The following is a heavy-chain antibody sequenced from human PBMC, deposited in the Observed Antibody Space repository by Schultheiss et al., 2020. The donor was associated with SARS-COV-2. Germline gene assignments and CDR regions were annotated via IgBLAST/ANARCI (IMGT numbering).Heavy chain of an antibody. V-gene: IGHV1-2*02. Sequence: GGSLRLSCKASGYTFTGYYMHWVRQAPGQGLEWMGWINPNSGGTNYAQKFQGRVTMTRDTSISTAYMELSRLRSDDTAVYYCARGPPQLVVPAAILDYWGQGTLVTVSS. CDR1: GYTFTGYY. D-gene: IGHD2-2*01. CDR3: ARGPPQLVVPAAILDY. CDR2: INPNSGGT. J-gene: IGHJ4*02.